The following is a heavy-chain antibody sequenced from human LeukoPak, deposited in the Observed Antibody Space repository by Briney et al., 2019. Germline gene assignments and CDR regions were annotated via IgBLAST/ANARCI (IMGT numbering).Heavy chain of an antibody. J-gene: IGHJ5*02. Sequence: SETLSLTCTVSGGSISSSSYYWGWIRQPPGQGLEWIGSIYYSGSTYYNPSLKSRVTISVDTSKNQFSLKLSSVTAADTAVYYCARACIAAQGFDPWGQGTLVTVSS. CDR1: GGSISSSSYY. D-gene: IGHD6-6*01. CDR2: IYYSGST. CDR3: ARACIAAQGFDP. V-gene: IGHV4-39*01.